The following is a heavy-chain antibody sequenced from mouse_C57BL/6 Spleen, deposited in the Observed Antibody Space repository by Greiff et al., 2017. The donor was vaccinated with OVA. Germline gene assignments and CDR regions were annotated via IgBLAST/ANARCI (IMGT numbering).Heavy chain of an antibody. V-gene: IGHV1-76*01. CDR3: ARSTAQSFFDY. J-gene: IGHJ2*01. CDR2: IYPGSGNT. CDR1: GYTFTDYY. Sequence: SGAELVRPGASVKLSCKASGYTFTDYYINWVKQRPGQGLEWIARIYPGSGNTYYNEKFKGKATLTAEKSSSTAYMQLSSLTSEDSAVYFCARSTAQSFFDYWGQGTTLTVSS. D-gene: IGHD3-2*02.